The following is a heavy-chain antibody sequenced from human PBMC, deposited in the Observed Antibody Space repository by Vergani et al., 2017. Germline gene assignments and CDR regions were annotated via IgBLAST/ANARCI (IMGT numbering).Heavy chain of an antibody. D-gene: IGHD3-3*01. J-gene: IGHJ6*03. CDR1: GGSISSYY. CDR3: ARVTTIFGVGNYYYYMDV. V-gene: IGHV4-4*07. Sequence: QVQLQESGPGLVKPSETLSLTCTVSGGSISSYYWSWIRQPAGKGLEWIGRIYTSGSTNYNPSLKSRVTMSVDTSKNQFSLKLSSVTAADTAVYYCARVTTIFGVGNYYYYMDVWGKGTTVTVSS. CDR2: IYTSGST.